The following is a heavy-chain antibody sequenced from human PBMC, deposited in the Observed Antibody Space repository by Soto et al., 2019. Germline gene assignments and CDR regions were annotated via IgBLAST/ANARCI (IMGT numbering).Heavy chain of an antibody. J-gene: IGHJ6*02. CDR2: IIPIFGTA. V-gene: IGHV1-69*13. Sequence: VKVSCKASGGTFSSYAISWVRQAPGQGLEWMGGIIPIFGTANYAQKFQGRVTITADESTSTAYMELSSLRSEDSAVYYCARGKGMEENYYYHGMDVWGQGTTVTVSS. D-gene: IGHD1-1*01. CDR1: GGTFSSYA. CDR3: ARGKGMEENYYYHGMDV.